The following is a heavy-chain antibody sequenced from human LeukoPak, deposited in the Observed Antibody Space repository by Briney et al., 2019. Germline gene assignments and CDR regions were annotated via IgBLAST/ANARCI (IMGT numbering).Heavy chain of an antibody. V-gene: IGHV4-39*07. CDR3: ARGRGPVFAAAHY. Sequence: SETLSLTCTVSGGSISSSFYYWGWIRQPPGEGLEWIGNIYYIGSTNYNPSLKSRITISVDTSKNQFSLKLSSVTAADTAVYYCARGRGPVFAAAHYWGQGTLVTVSS. D-gene: IGHD6-13*01. CDR1: GGSISSSFYY. CDR2: IYYIGST. J-gene: IGHJ4*02.